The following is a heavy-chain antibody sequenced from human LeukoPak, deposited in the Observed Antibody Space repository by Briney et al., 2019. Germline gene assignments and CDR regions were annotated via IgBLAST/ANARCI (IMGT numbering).Heavy chain of an antibody. CDR3: ARDDYDILTGYYNSFYFQH. J-gene: IGHJ1*01. CDR1: GYTFTGYY. V-gene: IGHV1-2*02. CDR2: INPNSGGT. Sequence: ASVKVSCKASGYTFTGYYMHWVRQAPGQGLEWMGWINPNSGGTNHAQKFQGRVTMTRDTSISTAYMELSRLRSDDTAVYYCARDDYDILTGYYNSFYFQHWGQGTLVTVSS. D-gene: IGHD3-9*01.